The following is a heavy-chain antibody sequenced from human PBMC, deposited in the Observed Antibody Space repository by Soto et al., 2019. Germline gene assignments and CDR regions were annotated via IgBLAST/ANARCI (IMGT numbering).Heavy chain of an antibody. V-gene: IGHV3-74*01. CDR3: ASAPNENYCRGGSCSYFYYGMDV. D-gene: IGHD2-15*01. CDR2: INSDGSST. CDR1: GFTFSSYW. Sequence: GGSLRLSCAASGFTFSSYWMHWVRQAPGKGLVWVSRINSDGSSTSYADSVKGRFTISRDNAKNTLYLQMNSLRAEDTAVYYCASAPNENYCRGGSCSYFYYGMDVWGQGTTVTVSS. J-gene: IGHJ6*02.